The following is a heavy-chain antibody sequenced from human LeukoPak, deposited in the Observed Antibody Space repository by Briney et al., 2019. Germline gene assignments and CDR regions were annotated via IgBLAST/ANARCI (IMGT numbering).Heavy chain of an antibody. D-gene: IGHD2-15*01. CDR2: IYHSGST. CDR3: ARVRGYCSGGSCTARFDP. J-gene: IGHJ5*02. CDR1: GGSFSGYY. V-gene: IGHV4-34*01. Sequence: SETLSLTCAVYGGSFSGYYRSWIRQPPGKGLEWIGEIYHSGSTNYNPSLKSRVTISVDTSKNQFSLKLSSVTAADTAVYYCARVRGYCSGGSCTARFDPWGQGTLVTVSS.